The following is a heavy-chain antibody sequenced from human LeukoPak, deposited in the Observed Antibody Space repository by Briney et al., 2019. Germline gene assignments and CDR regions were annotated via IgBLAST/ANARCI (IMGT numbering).Heavy chain of an antibody. CDR2: ISSSSSYI. D-gene: IGHD5-24*01. J-gene: IGHJ2*01. V-gene: IGHV3-21*04. Sequence: PGGSLRLSCAASGFTFSSYSMNWVRQAPGKGLEWVSSISSSSSYIYYADSVKGRFTISRDNAKNSLYLQMNSLRAEDTALYYCAKVAPRDGYNYDNWYFDLWGRGTLVTVSS. CDR3: AKVAPRDGYNYDNWYFDL. CDR1: GFTFSSYS.